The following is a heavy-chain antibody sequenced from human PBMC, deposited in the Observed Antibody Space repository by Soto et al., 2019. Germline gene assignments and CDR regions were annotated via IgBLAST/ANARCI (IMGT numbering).Heavy chain of an antibody. V-gene: IGHV3-30*18. CDR1: GFTFSSYG. D-gene: IGHD6-25*01. CDR3: AKDRRPNYYYGMDV. Sequence: QVQLVESGGGVVQPGRSLRLSCAASGFTFSSYGMHWVRQAPGKGLEWVAVISYDGINKYYADSMKGRFTISRDNSKNTLYLQMNSLRAEDTAVYYCAKDRRPNYYYGMDVWGQGTTVTVSS. CDR2: ISYDGINK. J-gene: IGHJ6*02.